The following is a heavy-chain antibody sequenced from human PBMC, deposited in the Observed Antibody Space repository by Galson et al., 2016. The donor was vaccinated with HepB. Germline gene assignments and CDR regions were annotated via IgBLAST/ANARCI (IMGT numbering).Heavy chain of an antibody. V-gene: IGHV4-39*01. CDR1: GDSVTSRFYY. CDR3: ARHCGYLTTVTNDAFDV. J-gene: IGHJ3*01. Sequence: SETLSLTCTVSGDSVTSRFYYWGWLRQPPGKGLEWIGSSHSSGSTNYSPSLKSRVTISVDTSKDQFSLKVNSVTAADTAVYYCARHCGYLTTVTNDAFDVWGQGTMVTVSS. D-gene: IGHD4-17*01. CDR2: SHSSGST.